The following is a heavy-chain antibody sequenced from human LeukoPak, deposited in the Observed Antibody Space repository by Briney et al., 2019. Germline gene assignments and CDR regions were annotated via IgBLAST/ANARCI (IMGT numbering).Heavy chain of an antibody. CDR1: GYTFISYG. V-gene: IGHV1-18*01. CDR2: ISGHNGDT. CDR3: ARGGTTPASHAFEI. J-gene: IGHJ3*02. Sequence: RASVKVSCKTSGYTFISYGITWVRRAPGQGLEWMGWISGHNGDTNYAQKVQGRVTMTTDTSTGTAYMELRSLTSDDTAVYYCARGGTTPASHAFEIWGQGTTVTVSS. D-gene: IGHD2-15*01.